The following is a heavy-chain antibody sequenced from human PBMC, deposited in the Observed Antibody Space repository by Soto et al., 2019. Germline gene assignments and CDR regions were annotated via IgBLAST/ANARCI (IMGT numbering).Heavy chain of an antibody. CDR2: INHSGST. J-gene: IGHJ4*02. V-gene: IGHV4-34*01. Sequence: SETLSLTCAVYGGSFSGYYWRWIRQPPGKGLEWIGEINHSGSTNYNPSLKSRVTISVDTSKNQFSLKLSSVTAVDTAVYYCALVLVGAYYFDYWGQGTLVTVSS. CDR1: GGSFSGYY. CDR3: ALVLVGAYYFDY. D-gene: IGHD1-26*01.